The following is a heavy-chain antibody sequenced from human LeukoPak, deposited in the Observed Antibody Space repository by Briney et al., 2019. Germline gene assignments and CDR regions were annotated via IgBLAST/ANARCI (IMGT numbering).Heavy chain of an antibody. CDR3: ARLPVWLSRYVDY. Sequence: SETLSLTCAVYGGSFSGYYWSWIRQPPGKGLEWIGEINHSGSTNYNQSLKSRVTISVDTSKNQFSLKLSSVTAADTAVYYCARLPVWLSRYVDYWGQGTLVTVSS. CDR1: GGSFSGYY. D-gene: IGHD3-22*01. CDR2: INHSGST. J-gene: IGHJ4*02. V-gene: IGHV4-34*01.